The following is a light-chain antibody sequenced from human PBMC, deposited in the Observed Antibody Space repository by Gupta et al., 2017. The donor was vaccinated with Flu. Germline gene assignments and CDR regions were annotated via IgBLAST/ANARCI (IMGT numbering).Light chain of an antibody. CDR3: QQFDTWPPLT. CDR1: QSVNTN. Sequence: EIVMTQSPATLSVSPGERATISCRASQSVNTNLAWYQQKPGQAPRLLIYGASTRLTDTPDRLSGSGSGTEFTLTISSLQSEDFAVYYCQQFDTWPPLTFGGGTKVEIK. J-gene: IGKJ4*01. V-gene: IGKV3D-15*01. CDR2: GAS.